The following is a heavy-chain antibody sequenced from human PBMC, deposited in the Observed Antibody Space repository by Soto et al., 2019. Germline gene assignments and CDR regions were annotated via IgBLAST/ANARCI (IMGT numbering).Heavy chain of an antibody. CDR3: AKNGLDNSPSAIDS. CDR1: GFTFRNNV. Sequence: GGSLRLSCAASGFTFRNNVLSWVRQAPGKGLGWVSGITGSGRDTYYADSVKGRFTISRDNSKNMVFLQMNSLRAEDTALYYCAKNGLDNSPSAIDSWGPGTLVTVSS. J-gene: IGHJ4*02. V-gene: IGHV3-23*01. CDR2: ITGSGRDT. D-gene: IGHD2-8*01.